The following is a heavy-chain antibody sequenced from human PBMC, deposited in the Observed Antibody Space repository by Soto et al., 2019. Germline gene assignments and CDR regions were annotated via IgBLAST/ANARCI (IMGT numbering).Heavy chain of an antibody. D-gene: IGHD4-17*01. CDR1: GGSFSGYY. J-gene: IGHJ5*01. V-gene: IGHV4-34*01. CDR2: INHSGST. CDR3: ARVIYDDESQNWFDS. Sequence: SETLSLTCAVYGGSFSGYYWSWIRQPPGKGLEWIGEINHSGSTNYNPSLKSRVTISVDTSKNQFSLKLSSVTAADTAVYYCARVIYDDESQNWFDSWGQGTQVTVSS.